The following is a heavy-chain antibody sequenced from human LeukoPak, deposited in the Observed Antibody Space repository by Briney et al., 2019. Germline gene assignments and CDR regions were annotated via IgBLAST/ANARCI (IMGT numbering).Heavy chain of an antibody. Sequence: GGSLRLSCAASGFTFSSYSMNWVRQAPGKGLEWVSSISSSSSYIYYADSVKGRFAISRDSAKNSLFLQMNGLRVEDTAVYYCAKGLRGTSGYYVGYFDYWGQGTLVTVSS. D-gene: IGHD3-22*01. CDR1: GFTFSSYS. CDR2: ISSSSSYI. CDR3: AKGLRGTSGYYVGYFDY. J-gene: IGHJ4*02. V-gene: IGHV3-21*04.